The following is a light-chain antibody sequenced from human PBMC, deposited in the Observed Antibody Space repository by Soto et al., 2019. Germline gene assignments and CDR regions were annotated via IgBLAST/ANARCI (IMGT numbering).Light chain of an antibody. J-gene: IGKJ5*01. CDR1: QGISSY. CDR3: HQRNSYPHT. V-gene: IGKV1-9*01. Sequence: DIQLTQSPSFLSASVGDRVTITCRASQGISSYLAWYQQIPGKAPNLLIYAASTLQSGVPSRFSGSGSGTEFTLTISSLQPEDFATYYCHQRNSYPHTFGQGTRLEMK. CDR2: AAS.